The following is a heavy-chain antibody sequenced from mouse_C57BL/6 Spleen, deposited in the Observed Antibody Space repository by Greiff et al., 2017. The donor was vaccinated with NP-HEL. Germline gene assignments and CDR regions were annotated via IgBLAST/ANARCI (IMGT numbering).Heavy chain of an antibody. CDR2: IYPRDGST. Sequence: SGPELVKPGASVKLSCKASGYTFTSYDINWVKQRPGQGLEWIGWIYPRDGSTKYNEKFKGKATLTVDTSSSTAYMELHSLTSEDSAVYFCARWDDYDGGYYFDYWGQGTTLTVSS. V-gene: IGHV1-85*01. CDR1: GYTFTSYD. CDR3: ARWDDYDGGYYFDY. J-gene: IGHJ2*01. D-gene: IGHD2-4*01.